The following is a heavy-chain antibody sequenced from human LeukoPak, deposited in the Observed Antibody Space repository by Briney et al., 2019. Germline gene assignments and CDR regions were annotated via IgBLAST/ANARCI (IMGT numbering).Heavy chain of an antibody. CDR1: GFTFSSYS. V-gene: IGHV3-48*02. CDR3: ARDAYHDCSGYYDDY. J-gene: IGHJ4*02. CDR2: ISSSSSTI. Sequence: GGSLRLSCAASGFTFSSYSMNWLRQAPGKGLECVSYISSSSSTIYYADSVKGRFTISRDNAKNSLYLQMNSLRDEDTAVYYCARDAYHDCSGYYDDYWGQGTLVTVSS. D-gene: IGHD3-22*01.